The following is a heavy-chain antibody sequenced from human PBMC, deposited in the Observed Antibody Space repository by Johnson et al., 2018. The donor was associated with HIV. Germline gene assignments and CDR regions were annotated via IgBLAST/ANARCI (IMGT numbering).Heavy chain of an antibody. CDR3: AKNQLLRYDAFNF. CDR1: GFTFDDYA. V-gene: IGHV3-9*01. J-gene: IGHJ3*01. CDR2: LSWNSGSI. Sequence: VQPVESGGGLGQPGGSLRLSCAAFGFTFDDYAMHWVRQAPGKGLEWLTGLSWNSGSIGYSDSVKGRFTISRDNAKNSLYLQMNSLRAEDTAVYYCAKNQLLRYDAFNFWGQGTMVTVSS. D-gene: IGHD3-22*01.